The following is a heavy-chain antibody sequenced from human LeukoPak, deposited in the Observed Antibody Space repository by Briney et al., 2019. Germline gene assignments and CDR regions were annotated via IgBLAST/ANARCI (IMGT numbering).Heavy chain of an antibody. D-gene: IGHD3-10*01. CDR1: GYTFTTYY. V-gene: IGHV1-46*01. J-gene: IGHJ3*02. CDR2: IDPSGERA. CDR3: TRSSSVTMVRDADKFDI. Sequence: GTSVKVSCKASGYTFTTYYIHWVRQAPGQGLEWMGIIDPSGERASYARKFRGRVTMTRDAFTSTVYVELNSLRSEDTAMCYCTRSSSVTMVRDADKFDIWGQGTTVTVSS.